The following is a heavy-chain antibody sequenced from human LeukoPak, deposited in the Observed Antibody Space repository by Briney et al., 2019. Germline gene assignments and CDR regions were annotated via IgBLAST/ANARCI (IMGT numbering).Heavy chain of an antibody. V-gene: IGHV4-59*02. CDR1: GGSVSSYY. CDR3: ARSPTGHDAFDI. CDR2: IYYSGST. J-gene: IGHJ3*02. Sequence: SETLSLTCTVSGGSVSSYYWSWIRQPPGKGLEWIGYIYYSGSTNYNPSLKSRVTISVDTSKNQFSLKLSSVTAADTAVYYCARSPTGHDAFDIWGQGTMVTVSS.